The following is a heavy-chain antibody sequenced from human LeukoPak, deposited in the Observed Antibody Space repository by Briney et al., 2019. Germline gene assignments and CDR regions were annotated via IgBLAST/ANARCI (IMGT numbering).Heavy chain of an antibody. V-gene: IGHV4-39*01. CDR1: GGSISSSSYY. CDR2: IYYSGST. CDR3: AGEYSSSSGDY. J-gene: IGHJ4*02. D-gene: IGHD6-6*01. Sequence: SETLSLTCTVSGGSISSSSYYWGWIRQPPGEGLEWIGSIYYSGSTYYNPSLKSRVTISVDTSKNQFSLKLSSVTAADTAVYYCAGEYSSSSGDYWGQGTLVTVSS.